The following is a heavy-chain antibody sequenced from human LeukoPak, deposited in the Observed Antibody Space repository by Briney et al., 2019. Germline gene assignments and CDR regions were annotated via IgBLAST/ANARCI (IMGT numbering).Heavy chain of an antibody. CDR2: IYSGGST. CDR1: GFTVSSNY. J-gene: IGHJ4*02. CDR3: ARDKAAAGYFDY. V-gene: IGHV3-53*01. D-gene: IGHD6-13*01. Sequence: GGSLRLSCAASGFTVSSNYMSWVRQAPGKGLEWVSVIYSGGSTYYADSVKGRFTISRDNSKNTLYLQMNSLRAEDTAVYYCARDKAAAGYFDYWGQGTLVTVSS.